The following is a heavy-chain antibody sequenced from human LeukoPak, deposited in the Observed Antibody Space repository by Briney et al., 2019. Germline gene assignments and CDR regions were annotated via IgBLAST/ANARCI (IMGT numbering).Heavy chain of an antibody. Sequence: SETLSLTCTVSGYSISSGYYWGWIRQPPGKGLEWIGSIYHSGSTYYNPSLKSRVTISVDKSKNQFSLKLSSVTAADTAVYYCARGGYELGGAFDYWGQGTLVTVSS. V-gene: IGHV4-38-2*02. CDR1: GYSISSGYY. D-gene: IGHD5-12*01. CDR3: ARGGYELGGAFDY. CDR2: IYHSGST. J-gene: IGHJ4*02.